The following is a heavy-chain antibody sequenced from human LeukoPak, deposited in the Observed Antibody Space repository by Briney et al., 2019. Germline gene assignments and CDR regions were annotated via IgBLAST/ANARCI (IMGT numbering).Heavy chain of an antibody. Sequence: PGGSLRLSCAASGFTFSSYAMHWVRQAPGKGLEWVAVISYDGSNKYYADSVKGRFTISRDNSKNTLYLQMNSLRAEDTAVYYCARDLALIEPLGAGGDYWGEGTLVTVSS. V-gene: IGHV3-30*04. CDR2: ISYDGSNK. J-gene: IGHJ4*02. CDR1: GFTFSSYA. CDR3: ARDLALIEPLGAGGDY. D-gene: IGHD3-16*01.